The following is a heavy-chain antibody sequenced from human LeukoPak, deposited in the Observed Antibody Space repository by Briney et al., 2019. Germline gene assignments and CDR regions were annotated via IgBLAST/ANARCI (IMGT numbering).Heavy chain of an antibody. CDR2: INWDGTNT. CDR3: VKDLSGTWYSFDY. D-gene: IGHD6-13*01. Sequence: PGGSLRLSCAVSGGTTDDYGMSWVRQAPGKGLEWVSGINWDGTNTYYAESVKGRFTISRDSAEKSLYLQMNSLRDDDTAFYYCVKDLSGTWYSFDYWGQGTLVTVSS. V-gene: IGHV3-20*04. J-gene: IGHJ4*02. CDR1: GGTTDDYG.